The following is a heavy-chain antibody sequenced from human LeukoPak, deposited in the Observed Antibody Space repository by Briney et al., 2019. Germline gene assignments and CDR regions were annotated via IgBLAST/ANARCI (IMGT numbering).Heavy chain of an antibody. D-gene: IGHD6-6*01. CDR2: VYYTGST. CDR3: ARHFAYSSSSYFDY. J-gene: IGHJ4*02. V-gene: IGHV4-59*08. Sequence: SETLSLTCRVSGGSVSNYYWSWIRQPPGKGLEWIGYVYYTGSTNYNPSLKSRVTMFEDKSKNQFSLRLYSVTVADTAVYYCARHFAYSSSSYFDYWGQGSLVTVSS. CDR1: GGSVSNYY.